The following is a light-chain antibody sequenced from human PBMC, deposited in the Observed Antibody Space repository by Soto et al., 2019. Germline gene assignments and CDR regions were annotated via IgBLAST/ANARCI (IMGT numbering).Light chain of an antibody. J-gene: IGLJ1*01. CDR2: EVV. Sequence: QSSLTRTPSASGSPGQSVTISCTGTKNDIGVYDFVSWYQHHPGKAPRLIIYEVVQRPSGVPDRFSGSKSGNTASLTVSGLQAADEADYFCKSYAGSNTYVFGRGTRSPS. CDR1: KNDIGVYDF. CDR3: KSYAGSNTYV. V-gene: IGLV2-8*01.